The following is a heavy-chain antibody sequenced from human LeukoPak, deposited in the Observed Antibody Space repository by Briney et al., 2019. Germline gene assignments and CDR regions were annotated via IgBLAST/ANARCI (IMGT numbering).Heavy chain of an antibody. CDR2: IGGSGGKT. D-gene: IGHD4-17*01. CDR3: VKGGRYGDYLLDY. J-gene: IGHJ4*02. Sequence: PGGSLRLSCAASGFTFSSYAMSWVRQAPGKGLEWVSAIGGSGGKTYYADSVKGRFTISRDNSKNTLYLQMNSLRAEDTAVYYCVKGGRYGDYLLDYWGQGTLVTVSS. CDR1: GFTFSSYA. V-gene: IGHV3-23*01.